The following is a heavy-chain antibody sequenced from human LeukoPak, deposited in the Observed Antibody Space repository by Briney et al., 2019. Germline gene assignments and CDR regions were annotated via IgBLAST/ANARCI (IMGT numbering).Heavy chain of an antibody. CDR3: ARVRGYTTVADRGHFDY. J-gene: IGHJ4*02. CDR2: IYHSGST. D-gene: IGHD6-19*01. Sequence: SETLSLTCAVSGYSISSGYYWGWIRQPPGKGLEWIGSIYHSGSTYYNPSLKSRVTISVDTSKNQFSLKLSSVTAADTAVYYCARVRGYTTVADRGHFDYWGQGTLVTVSS. CDR1: GYSISSGYY. V-gene: IGHV4-38-2*01.